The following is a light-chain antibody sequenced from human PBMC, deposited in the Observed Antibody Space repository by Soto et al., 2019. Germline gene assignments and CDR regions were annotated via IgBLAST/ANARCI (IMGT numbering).Light chain of an antibody. Sequence: ETVMTQSPVTLSVSPGERVTLSCRASQSVSNNLAWYQQKSGQAPRLLIYGASTRVTGIPARFSGSGSGTEFTLTISSLQSEDFAIYYCQQYDNWPPVTFGQGTRLDIK. CDR1: QSVSNN. CDR3: QQYDNWPPVT. CDR2: GAS. J-gene: IGKJ5*01. V-gene: IGKV3-15*01.